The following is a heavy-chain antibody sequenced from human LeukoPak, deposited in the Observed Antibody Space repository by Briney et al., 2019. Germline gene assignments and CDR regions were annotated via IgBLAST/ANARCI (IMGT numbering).Heavy chain of an antibody. V-gene: IGHV4-61*01. J-gene: IGHJ5*02. CDR2: IHYSGSP. Sequence: PSETLSLTCTVSGGSISSSTYYWSWIRQPPGKGLEWIGCIHYSGSPNYNPSLKSRVTISVDTSKKQFSLKMSSVTAADTAVYYCARDQGGRVVVPSTYIGGWFDPWGQGTLVTVSS. CDR1: GGSISSSTYY. D-gene: IGHD2-2*01. CDR3: ARDQGGRVVVPSTYIGGWFDP.